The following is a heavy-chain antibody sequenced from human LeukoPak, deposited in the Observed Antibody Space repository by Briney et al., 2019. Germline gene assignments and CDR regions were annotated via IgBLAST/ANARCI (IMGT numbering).Heavy chain of an antibody. CDR3: ARLYDILTGAFDY. CDR1: GYSFTTYW. D-gene: IGHD3-9*01. J-gene: IGHJ4*02. CDR2: IYPADSTA. V-gene: IGHV5-51*01. Sequence: GESLKISCKASGYSFTTYWIGWVRQMPGKGLEWMGIIYPADSTAHYSPSFQGQVTISVDKSISTAYLQWSSLKASDTAMYYCARLYDILTGAFDYWGQGTLVTVSS.